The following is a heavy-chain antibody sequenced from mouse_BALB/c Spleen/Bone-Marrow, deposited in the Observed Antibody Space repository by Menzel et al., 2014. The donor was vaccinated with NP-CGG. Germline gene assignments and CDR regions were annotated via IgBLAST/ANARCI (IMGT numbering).Heavy chain of an antibody. D-gene: IGHD1-1*01. CDR1: GYTFTTYW. V-gene: IGHV1-7*01. CDR3: VLITPVVSDY. CDR2: INPSTGYT. J-gene: IGHJ2*01. Sequence: VQLVESGAELAKPGASVKMSCKASGYTFTTYWMHWVKQRPGQSLEWIGYINPSTGYTEYIQKFKDKATLTADKSSSTAYMQLNSLTSEDSSVYYCVLITPVVSDYWGQGTTLTVSS.